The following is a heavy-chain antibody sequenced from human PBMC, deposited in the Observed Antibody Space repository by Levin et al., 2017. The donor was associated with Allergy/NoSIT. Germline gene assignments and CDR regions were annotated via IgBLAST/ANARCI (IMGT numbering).Heavy chain of an antibody. D-gene: IGHD2/OR15-2a*01. J-gene: IGHJ4*02. Sequence: GGSLRLSCAASGFTFSSAWMNWVRQAPGKGLEWVARVKSQVEGATTDYAAPVKGRFTMSREDSRNMVHLQMNSLKIEDTAIYFCTADVPGGDFYLKQVDYWGQGILVTVSS. V-gene: IGHV3-15*01. CDR2: VKSQVEGATT. CDR1: GFTFSSAW. CDR3: TADVPGGDFYLKQVDY.